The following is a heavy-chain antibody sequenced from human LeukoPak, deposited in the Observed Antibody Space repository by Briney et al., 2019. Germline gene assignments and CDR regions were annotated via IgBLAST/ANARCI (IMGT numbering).Heavy chain of an antibody. J-gene: IGHJ3*02. Sequence: SETLSLTCTVSGYSISSGYYWGWIRQPPGKGLEWIGSIYHSGSTYYNPSLKSRVTISVDTSKNQFSLKLSSVTAADTAVYYCPRDIVVVPTAINDAFDIWGQGTMVTVSS. D-gene: IGHD2-2*01. V-gene: IGHV4-38-2*02. CDR3: PRDIVVVPTAINDAFDI. CDR2: IYHSGST. CDR1: GYSISSGYY.